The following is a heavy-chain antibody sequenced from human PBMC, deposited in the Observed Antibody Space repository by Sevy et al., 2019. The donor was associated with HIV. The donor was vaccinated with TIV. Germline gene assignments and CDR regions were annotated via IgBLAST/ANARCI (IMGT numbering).Heavy chain of an antibody. Sequence: GGSLRLSCAGSVFIFNNYAMSWVRQVTGKGLEWVSGINGNGDSTNYADSAKGRFTISRDNSKSTLYLQMNSLRAEDTAVYYCAKDYYDSGGYYFYPARPTAFDLCGQGTMVTVSS. CDR1: VFIFNNYA. CDR3: AKDYYDSGGYYFYPARPTAFDL. J-gene: IGHJ3*01. CDR2: INGNGDST. D-gene: IGHD3-22*01. V-gene: IGHV3-23*01.